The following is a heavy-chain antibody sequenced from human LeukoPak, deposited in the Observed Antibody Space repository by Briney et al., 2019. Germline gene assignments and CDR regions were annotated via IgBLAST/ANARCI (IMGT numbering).Heavy chain of an antibody. CDR2: IIPIFGTA. CDR3: ASIPRVMTVQSSYCYGMDV. Sequence: SVKVSRKASGGTFSSYAISWVRQAPGQGLEWMGGIIPIFGTANYAQKFQGRVTITADESTSTAYMELSSLRSEDTAVYYCASIPRVMTVQSSYCYGMDVWGQGTTVTVSS. J-gene: IGHJ6*02. CDR1: GGTFSSYA. D-gene: IGHD4-11*01. V-gene: IGHV1-69*13.